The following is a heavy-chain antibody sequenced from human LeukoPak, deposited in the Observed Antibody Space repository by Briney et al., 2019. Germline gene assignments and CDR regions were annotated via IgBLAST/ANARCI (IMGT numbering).Heavy chain of an antibody. J-gene: IGHJ4*02. CDR2: MNPNSGNT. CDR3: ARAQRGKVGATGY. CDR1: GYTFTSYD. Sequence: ASVKVSCKASGYTFTSYDINWVRQATGQGLEWMGWMNPNSGNTGYAQKFQGRVTMTRNTSISTAYVELSSLRSEDTAVYYCARAQRGKVGATGYWGQGTLVTVSS. D-gene: IGHD1-26*01. V-gene: IGHV1-8*01.